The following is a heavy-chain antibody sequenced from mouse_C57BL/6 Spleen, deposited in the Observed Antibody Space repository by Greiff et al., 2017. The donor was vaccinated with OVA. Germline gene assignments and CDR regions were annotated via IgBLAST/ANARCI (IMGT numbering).Heavy chain of an antibody. CDR2: IYPGNSDT. CDR3: TREAGSSPAWFAY. J-gene: IGHJ3*01. Sequence: VQLQQSGTVLARPGASVKMSCKTSGYTFTSYWMHWVKQRPGQGLEWIGAIYPGNSDTSYNQKFKGKAKLTAVTSASTAYMERSSLTNEDSAVYYCTREAGSSPAWFAYWGQGTLVTVSA. V-gene: IGHV1-5*01. CDR1: GYTFTSYW. D-gene: IGHD1-1*01.